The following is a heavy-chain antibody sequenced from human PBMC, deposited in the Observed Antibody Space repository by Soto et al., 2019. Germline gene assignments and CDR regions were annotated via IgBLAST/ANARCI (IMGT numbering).Heavy chain of an antibody. V-gene: IGHV4-38-2*01. D-gene: IGHD3-10*01. CDR2: IYHSGST. CDR3: ARSNYYGSGNYYFNWFDP. J-gene: IGHJ5*02. Sequence: SETLSLTCAVSGYSISTDFYWGWIRQPPGKGLEWIGNIYHSGSTYYNLSLKSRVTISIDTSKNQFSLKLSSVTAADTAVYYCARSNYYGSGNYYFNWFDPWGQGTLVTVSS. CDR1: GYSISTDFY.